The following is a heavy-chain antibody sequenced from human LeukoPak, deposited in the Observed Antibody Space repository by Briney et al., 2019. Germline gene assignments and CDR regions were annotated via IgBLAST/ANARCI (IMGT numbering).Heavy chain of an antibody. CDR1: GFTFSNAW. CDR2: IKSKTDGATT. CDR3: TRDEGGDPTDY. V-gene: IGHV3-15*01. D-gene: IGHD2-21*02. Sequence: GGSLRLSCAASGFTFSNAWMSWVRQAPGKGLEWVGRIKSKTDGATTDYAAPVKGRFTISRDDSKNTLYLQTNSLKTEDTAVYHCTRDEGGDPTDYWGQGTLVTVSS. J-gene: IGHJ4*02.